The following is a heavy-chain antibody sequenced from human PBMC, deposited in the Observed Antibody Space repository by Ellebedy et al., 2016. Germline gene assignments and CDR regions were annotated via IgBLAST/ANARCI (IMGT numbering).Heavy chain of an antibody. CDR3: ANGGDEPDF. D-gene: IGHD2-21*02. J-gene: IGHJ4*02. V-gene: IGHV3-30*18. CDR1: GFTFSDYA. Sequence: GESLKISCAASGFTFSDYAMHWVRQAPGRGLEWVAVISDDGSKTFYAESVRGRFTISRDDSKNTLFLQMSSLRPEDTAFYYCANGGDEPDFWGQGTLVTVSS. CDR2: ISDDGSKT.